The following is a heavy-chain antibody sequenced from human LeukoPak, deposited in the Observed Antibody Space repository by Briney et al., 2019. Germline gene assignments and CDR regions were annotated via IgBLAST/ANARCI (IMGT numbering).Heavy chain of an antibody. J-gene: IGHJ4*02. V-gene: IGHV4-31*03. D-gene: IGHD6-6*01. Sequence: SQTLSLTCTVSGVSISSGGYYWNWIRQHPGKGLEWIGYMYFSGITSYNPSLKSRVTISVDTSKNQFSLKLSSVTAADTAVYYCARDGYSSSSYFDYWGQGTLVTVSS. CDR1: GVSISSGGYY. CDR2: MYFSGIT. CDR3: ARDGYSSSSYFDY.